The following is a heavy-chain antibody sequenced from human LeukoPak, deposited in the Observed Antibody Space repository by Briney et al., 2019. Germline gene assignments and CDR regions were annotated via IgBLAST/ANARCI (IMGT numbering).Heavy chain of an antibody. J-gene: IGHJ4*02. D-gene: IGHD2-15*01. CDR1: GFTVFSDN. CDR3: AKRCRGYYHY. V-gene: IGHV3-66*02. Sequence: GGSLRLSCAASGFTVFSDNMHWVRQSPGKGLEWVSVVYSGDDGTNYAESVRGRFTISRDNSKNTVYLQMNSLRVEDTGVYYCAKRCRGYYHYWGQGTLVTVSS. CDR2: VYSGDDGT.